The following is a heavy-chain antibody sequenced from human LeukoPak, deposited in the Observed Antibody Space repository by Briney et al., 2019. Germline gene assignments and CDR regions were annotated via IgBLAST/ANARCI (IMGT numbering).Heavy chain of an antibody. J-gene: IGHJ4*02. Sequence: SETLSLTCAVYGGSISSSNWWCWVRQPPGKGLEWIGEIYHSGSTNYNPSLKGRVTISVDKSKNQFSLKLSSVPAADTAVYYCARSRALDYWGQGTLVTVSS. CDR1: GGSISSSNW. CDR3: ARSRALDY. V-gene: IGHV4-4*02. CDR2: IYHSGST.